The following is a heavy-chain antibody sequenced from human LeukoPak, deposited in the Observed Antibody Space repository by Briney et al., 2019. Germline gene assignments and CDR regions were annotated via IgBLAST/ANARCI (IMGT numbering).Heavy chain of an antibody. J-gene: IGHJ5*02. Sequence: GRSLRLSCAASGFTLNTYVTMYWVRQAPGKGLEWVSLISVGGDSTYYSDSVKGRFTISRDNSKNTLYLQMNSLRAEDTAVYYCAKTDSSSWYGPWFDPWGQGTLVTVSS. CDR2: ISVGGDST. CDR3: AKTDSSSWYGPWFDP. CDR1: GFTLNTYVT. D-gene: IGHD6-13*01. V-gene: IGHV3-23*01.